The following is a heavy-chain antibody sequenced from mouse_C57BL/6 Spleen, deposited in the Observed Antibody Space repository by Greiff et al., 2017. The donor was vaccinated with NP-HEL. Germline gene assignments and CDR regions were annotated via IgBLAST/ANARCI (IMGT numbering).Heavy chain of an antibody. J-gene: IGHJ1*03. Sequence: VQLKESGAELVKPGASVKMSCKASGYTFTTYPIEWMKQNPGKSLEWIGDFHPYNDDTKYNEKFKGKATLTVEKSSSTVYLELSRITSDDSAVYYCARRNNYDSRVYYWYFDVWGTGTTVTVSS. CDR3: ARRNNYDSRVYYWYFDV. D-gene: IGHD1-1*01. CDR2: FHPYNDDT. CDR1: GYTFTTYP. V-gene: IGHV1-47*01.